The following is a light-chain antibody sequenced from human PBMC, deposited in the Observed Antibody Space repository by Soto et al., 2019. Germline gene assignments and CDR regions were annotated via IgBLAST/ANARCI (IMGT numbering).Light chain of an antibody. CDR2: EVS. V-gene: IGLV2-14*01. CDR3: SSYTSSSTPYV. CDR1: SSDVGGYNY. J-gene: IGLJ1*01. Sequence: QSVLTQPASVSGSPGQSITISFTGTSSDVGGYNYVSWYQQHPGKAPKLMIYEVSNRPSGFANRFSGSKSGNTASLTISGLQAEDEADYYCSSYTSSSTPYVFGTGTKVTVL.